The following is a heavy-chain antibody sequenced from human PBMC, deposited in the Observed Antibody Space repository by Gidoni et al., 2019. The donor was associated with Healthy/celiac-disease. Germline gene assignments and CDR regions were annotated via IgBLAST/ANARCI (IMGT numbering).Heavy chain of an antibody. CDR1: GSSISSSNW. D-gene: IGHD6-19*01. V-gene: IGHV4-4*02. CDR3: ARGNSGPRRAWWYFDL. CDR2: IYHRGST. J-gene: IGHJ2*01. Sequence: QVQLQESGPGLVKPSGTLSLTCAVSGSSISSSNWWSWVRQPPGKGLEWIGEIYHRGSTNYNPSLKSRVTISVDKSKNQFSLKLSSVTAADTAVYYCARGNSGPRRAWWYFDLWGRGTLVTVSS.